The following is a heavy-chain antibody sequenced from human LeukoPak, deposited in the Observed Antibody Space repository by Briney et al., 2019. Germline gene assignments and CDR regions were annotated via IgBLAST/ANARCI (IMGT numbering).Heavy chain of an antibody. Sequence: SVTVSCKASRGTFSSYAISWVRQAPGQGLEWMGGIIPIFGTANHAQKFQGRVTITADESTSTAYMELSSLRSEDTAVYYCASELRTVGYYYMDVWGKGTTVTVSS. CDR3: ASELRTVGYYYMDV. V-gene: IGHV1-69*01. CDR1: RGTFSSYA. D-gene: IGHD5-12*01. CDR2: IIPIFGTA. J-gene: IGHJ6*03.